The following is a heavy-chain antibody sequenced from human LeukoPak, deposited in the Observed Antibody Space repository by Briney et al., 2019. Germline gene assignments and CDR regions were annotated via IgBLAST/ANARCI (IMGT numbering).Heavy chain of an antibody. CDR2: IKSKTDGGTT. V-gene: IGHV3-15*01. Sequence: GGSLRLSCAASGFPFSNAWMSWVRQAPGKGLEWVGRIKSKTDGGTTDYAAPVKGRFTISRDDSKNTLYLQMNSLKTEDTAVYYCTTVGDYDILTGYSYWGQGTLVTVSS. CDR3: TTVGDYDILTGYSY. J-gene: IGHJ4*02. CDR1: GFPFSNAW. D-gene: IGHD3-9*01.